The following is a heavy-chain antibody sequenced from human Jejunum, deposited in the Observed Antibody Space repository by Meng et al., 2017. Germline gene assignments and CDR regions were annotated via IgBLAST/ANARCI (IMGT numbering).Heavy chain of an antibody. CDR2: IYHTGST. CDR3: ARDLLGPAIAASGYFDP. CDR1: GGSISDSNW. V-gene: IGHV4-4*02. J-gene: IGHJ5*02. D-gene: IGHD5-12*01. Sequence: QVQLRESGPGLVKPSGPRSLTCAVSGGSISDSNWWSWVRQPPGKGLEWIGEIYHTGSTNYNPSLKSRVTMSLDKSKNQFFLDLTSVTAADTAVYYCARDLLGPAIAASGYFDPWGQGTLVTVSS.